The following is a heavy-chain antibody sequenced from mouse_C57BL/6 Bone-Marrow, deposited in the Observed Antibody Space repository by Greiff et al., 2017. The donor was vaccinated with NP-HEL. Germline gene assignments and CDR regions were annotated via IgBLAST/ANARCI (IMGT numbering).Heavy chain of an antibody. CDR1: GYTFTSYG. CDR2: IYPRSGNT. Sequence: QVQLQQSGAELARPGASVKLSCKASGYTFTSYGISWVKQRTGQGLEWIGEIYPRSGNTYYNEKFKGKATLTADKSSSTAYLELRSLTSDDSAVYFCARDSIYYYGSSYDMDYWGQGTSVTVSS. D-gene: IGHD1-1*01. J-gene: IGHJ4*01. CDR3: ARDSIYYYGSSYDMDY. V-gene: IGHV1-81*01.